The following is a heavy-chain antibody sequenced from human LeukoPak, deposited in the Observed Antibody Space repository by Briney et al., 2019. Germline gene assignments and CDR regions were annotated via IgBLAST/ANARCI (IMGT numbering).Heavy chain of an antibody. V-gene: IGHV1-69*04. J-gene: IGHJ4*02. CDR1: GGTFSSYA. CDR3: ARGSWTKVFFDY. Sequence: ASVKVSCKASGGTFSSYAISWVRQAPGQGLEWMGRIIPILGIANYAQKFQGRVTITADKSTSTAYMELGSLRSDDTAVYYCARGSWTKVFFDYWGQGTLVTVSS. D-gene: IGHD6-13*01. CDR2: IIPILGIA.